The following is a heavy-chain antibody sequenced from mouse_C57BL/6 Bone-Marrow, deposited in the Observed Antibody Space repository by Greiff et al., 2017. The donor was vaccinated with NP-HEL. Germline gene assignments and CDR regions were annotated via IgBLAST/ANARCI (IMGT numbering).Heavy chain of an antibody. V-gene: IGHV1-54*01. D-gene: IGHD2-4*01. Sequence: QVQLQQSGAELVRPGTSVKVSCKASGYAFTNYLIEWVKQRPGQGLEWIGVINPGSGGTNYNEKFKGKATLTADQSSSTAYMQLSSLTSEDSAVYFCARGGIDYDYAWFAYWGQGTLVTVSA. J-gene: IGHJ3*01. CDR3: ARGGIDYDYAWFAY. CDR1: GYAFTNYL. CDR2: INPGSGGT.